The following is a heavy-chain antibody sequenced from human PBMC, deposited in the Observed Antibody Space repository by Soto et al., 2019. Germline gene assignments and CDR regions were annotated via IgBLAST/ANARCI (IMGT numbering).Heavy chain of an antibody. V-gene: IGHV1-69*13. D-gene: IGHD3-10*01. CDR3: ARVFYGSGPPYYGMDV. Sequence: SVKVSCKASGGTFSSYAISCVRQAPGQGLEWMGGIIPIFGTANYAQKFQGRVTITADESTSTAYMELSSLRSEDTAVYYCARVFYGSGPPYYGMDVWGQGTTVTVSS. CDR1: GGTFSSYA. CDR2: IIPIFGTA. J-gene: IGHJ6*02.